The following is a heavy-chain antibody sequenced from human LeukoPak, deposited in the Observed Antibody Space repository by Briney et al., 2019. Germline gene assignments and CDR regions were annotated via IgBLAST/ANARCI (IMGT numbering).Heavy chain of an antibody. D-gene: IGHD6-25*01. CDR2: ISYDGTNK. CDR1: GFTFSSYC. J-gene: IGHJ3*02. Sequence: PGGSLRLSCAASGFTFSSYCMHWVRQAPGKGLEWVAVISYDGTNKYYADSVKGRFTISRDNSKNALYVQMNSLRAEDTAVYYCARDRRGASYSCGFDIWGQGTLVSVS. CDR3: ARDRRGASYSCGFDI. V-gene: IGHV3-30*03.